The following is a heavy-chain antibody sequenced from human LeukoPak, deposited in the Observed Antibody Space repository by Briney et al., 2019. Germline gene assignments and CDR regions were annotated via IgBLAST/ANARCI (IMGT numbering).Heavy chain of an antibody. J-gene: IGHJ3*02. V-gene: IGHV3-33*01. D-gene: IGHD3-10*01. CDR2: MWYDGSNL. CDR3: ARDKNYYGSGSPSLDAFDI. CDR1: GFXFSSYG. Sequence: PGGSLRLSCSASGFXFSSYGIHWVRQAPGKGLEWVAVMWYDGSNLYYADSVKGRFTISKDSSKNTLYLHMNSLRAEDTAVYYCARDKNYYGSGSPSLDAFDIWGQGTMVTVSS.